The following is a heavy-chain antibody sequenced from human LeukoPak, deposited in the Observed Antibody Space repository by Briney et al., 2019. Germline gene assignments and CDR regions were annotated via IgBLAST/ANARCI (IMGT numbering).Heavy chain of an antibody. V-gene: IGHV3-48*04. CDR1: GFTFSSAW. Sequence: PGGSLRLSCAASGFTFSSAWMSLVRQAPGKGLEWVSYISSSGSTIYYADSVKGRFTISRDNAKNSLYLQMNSLRAEDTAVYYCARVIAVAYGMDVWGQGTTVTVSS. CDR3: ARVIAVAYGMDV. J-gene: IGHJ6*02. CDR2: ISSSGSTI. D-gene: IGHD6-19*01.